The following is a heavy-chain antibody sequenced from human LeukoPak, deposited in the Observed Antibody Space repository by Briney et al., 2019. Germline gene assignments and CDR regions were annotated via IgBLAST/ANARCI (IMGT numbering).Heavy chain of an antibody. CDR1: GDSVSRDGAA. D-gene: IGHD6-25*01. J-gene: IGHJ4*02. CDR3: ARDTLAAADS. Sequence: SQTLSLTCAISGDSVSRDGAAWTWIRQSPSRGLEWLGRTYYRSKWHNEYAVSVRGRMAISPDTSKNQFSLHLSSVTPEDTAVYFCARDTLAAADSWGQGAQVTVSS. V-gene: IGHV6-1*01. CDR2: TYYRSKWHN.